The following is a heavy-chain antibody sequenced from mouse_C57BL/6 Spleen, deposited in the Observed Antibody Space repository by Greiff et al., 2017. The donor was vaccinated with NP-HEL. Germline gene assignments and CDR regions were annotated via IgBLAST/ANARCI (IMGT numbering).Heavy chain of an antibody. Sequence: DVMLVESGGGLVKPGGSLKLSCAASGFTFSDYGMHWVRQAPEKGLEWVAYISSGSSTIYYADTVKGRFTISRDNAKNTLFLQMTSLRSEDTAMYYCAAGRSYAMDYWGQGTSVTVSS. V-gene: IGHV5-17*01. CDR1: GFTFSDYG. CDR2: ISSGSSTI. J-gene: IGHJ4*01. D-gene: IGHD1-1*01. CDR3: AAGRSYAMDY.